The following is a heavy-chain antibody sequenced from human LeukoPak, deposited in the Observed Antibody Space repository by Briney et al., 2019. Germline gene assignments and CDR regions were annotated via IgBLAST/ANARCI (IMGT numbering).Heavy chain of an antibody. D-gene: IGHD3-22*01. V-gene: IGHV3-30*04. CDR3: AKESESYDSSGSTFHY. CDR2: ISYDGSNK. Sequence: GGSLSLSCAASGFTFSSYAMHWVRQAPGQGLERVAVISYDGSNKYYADSVKGRFTISKDNSKNTQYLQMNSLRAEDTAVYYCAKESESYDSSGSTFHYWGQGTLVTVSS. J-gene: IGHJ4*02. CDR1: GFTFSSYA.